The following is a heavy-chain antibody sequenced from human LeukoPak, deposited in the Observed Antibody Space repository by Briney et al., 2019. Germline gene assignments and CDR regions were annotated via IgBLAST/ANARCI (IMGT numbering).Heavy chain of an antibody. CDR1: GFTFSSYA. Sequence: GGSLRLSCAASGFTFSSYAMSWVRQAPGKGLEWVSAISGSGGSTYYADSVKGRFTISRDNSKNTLYLQMNSLRAEDTAVYYCAKARTGYSGYVGEFVDYWGQGTLVTVSS. CDR2: ISGSGGST. D-gene: IGHD5-12*01. V-gene: IGHV3-23*01. J-gene: IGHJ4*02. CDR3: AKARTGYSGYVGEFVDY.